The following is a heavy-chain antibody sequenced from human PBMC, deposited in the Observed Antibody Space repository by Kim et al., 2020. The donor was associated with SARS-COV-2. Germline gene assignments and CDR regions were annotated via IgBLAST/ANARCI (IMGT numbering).Heavy chain of an antibody. CDR3: ALDNSGWSYLDS. J-gene: IGHJ4*02. V-gene: IGHV4-59*13. CDR1: GASISSYY. CDR2: RSYSGSS. Sequence: SETLSLTCTVSGASISSYYWSWIRQPPGKGLEWIGYRSYSGSSNYNPSLKSRVTISVDTSKSQFSLKLSSVTAADTAMYYCALDNSGWSYLDSWCRGPLVTVS. D-gene: IGHD6-13*01.